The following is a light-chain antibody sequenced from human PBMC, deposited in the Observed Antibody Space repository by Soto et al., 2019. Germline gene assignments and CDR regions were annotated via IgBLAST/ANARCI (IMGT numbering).Light chain of an antibody. CDR1: QSVSSY. V-gene: IGKV3-11*01. Sequence: EIVLTQSPATLSLSPGERATLSCRASQSVSSYLAWYQQKPGQAPRLLIYDASNRATGIPARFSGSGSGTDFTLTSSSLEPEDFAVYYCQQRSNWPPGALTFGGGPMVEMK. CDR3: QQRSNWPPGALT. CDR2: DAS. J-gene: IGKJ4*01.